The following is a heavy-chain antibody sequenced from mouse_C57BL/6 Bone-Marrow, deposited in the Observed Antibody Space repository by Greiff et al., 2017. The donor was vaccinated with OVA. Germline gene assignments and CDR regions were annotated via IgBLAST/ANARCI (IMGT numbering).Heavy chain of an antibody. CDR2: IYPASGGT. D-gene: IGHD1-1*01. CDR1: GYTFTSYW. V-gene: IGHV1-55*01. Sequence: QVQLQQPGAELVKPGASVKMSCKASGYTFTSYWIPWVKQRPGQGLEWIGDIYPASGGTNYNQKFKSKATLTVDTSSSTAYMQLSSLTSEDSAVYYCAYYYGRNFDVWGTGTTVTVSS. J-gene: IGHJ1*03. CDR3: AYYYGRNFDV.